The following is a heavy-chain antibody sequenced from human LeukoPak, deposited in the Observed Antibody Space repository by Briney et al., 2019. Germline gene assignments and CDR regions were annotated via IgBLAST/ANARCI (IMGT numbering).Heavy chain of an antibody. J-gene: IGHJ4*02. CDR1: GGSISSYY. D-gene: IGHD3-10*01. V-gene: IGHV4-59*01. CDR3: ARVAGEVRGVHGDLFDY. CDR2: IYYSGST. Sequence: SETLSLTCTVSGGSISSYYWSWIGQPPGKGLEWIGYIYYSGSTNYNPSLKSRVTISVDTSKNQFSLKLSSVTAADTAVYYCARVAGEVRGVHGDLFDYWGQGTLVTVSS.